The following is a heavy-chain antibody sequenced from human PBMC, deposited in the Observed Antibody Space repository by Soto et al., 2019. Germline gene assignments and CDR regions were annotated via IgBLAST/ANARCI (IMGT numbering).Heavy chain of an antibody. V-gene: IGHV1-2*02. CDR1: GYTFTDYH. D-gene: IGHD1-26*01. J-gene: IGHJ4*02. CDR3: ARVPILGPTGDFDY. CDR2: VTPRSGEV. Sequence: QVHLVQSGAEVKRPGDSVKVSCQASGYTFTDYHIHWVRQAPGQGLEWMGRVTPRSGEVYYSPKFQGRVTLTRDTSISTAYMDLTTLKFDDTAVFYCARVPILGPTGDFDYGGQGTLATVTS.